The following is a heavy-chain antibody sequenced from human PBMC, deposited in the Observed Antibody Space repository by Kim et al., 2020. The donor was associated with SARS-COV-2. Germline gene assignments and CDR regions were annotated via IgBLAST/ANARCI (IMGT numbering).Heavy chain of an antibody. D-gene: IGHD5-18*01. J-gene: IGHJ4*02. CDR3: ARLQGWIQLWYFDY. Sequence: SETLSLTCTVSGGSISSSSYYWGWIRQPPGKGLEWIGSIYCSGSTYYNPSLKSRVTISVDTSKNQFSLKLSSVTAADTAVYYCARLQGWIQLWYFDYWGQGTLVTVSS. V-gene: IGHV4-39*01. CDR1: GGSISSSSYY. CDR2: IYCSGST.